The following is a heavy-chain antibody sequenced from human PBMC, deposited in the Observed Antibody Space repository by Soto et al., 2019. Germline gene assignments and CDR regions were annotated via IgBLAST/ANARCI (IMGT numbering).Heavy chain of an antibody. CDR2: IYYSGST. CDR1: GGSISSSSYY. J-gene: IGHJ4*02. V-gene: IGHV4-39*01. CDR3: ARHFYDFWRGYYAYFDY. Sequence: QLQLQESGPGLVKPSETLSLTCTVSGGSISSSSYYWGWIRQPPGKGLEWIGSIYYSGSTYYNPSLKSRVTISVDTSKNQFSLKLSSVTAADTAVYYCARHFYDFWRGYYAYFDYWGQGTLVTVSS. D-gene: IGHD3-3*01.